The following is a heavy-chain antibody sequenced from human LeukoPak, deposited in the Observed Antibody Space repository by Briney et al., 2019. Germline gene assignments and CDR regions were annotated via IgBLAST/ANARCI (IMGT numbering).Heavy chain of an antibody. CDR2: IYYSGST. Sequence: KPSETLSLTCTVSGASIRDYYWSWIRQPPGKGLEWIGYIYYSGSTNYNPSLKSRVTMSVDTSKNQFPLKLSSVTAADTAVYYFAAGNYYFDYWGQGTLVTVSS. CDR1: GASIRDYY. V-gene: IGHV4-59*01. D-gene: IGHD1-7*01. J-gene: IGHJ4*02. CDR3: AAGNYYFDY.